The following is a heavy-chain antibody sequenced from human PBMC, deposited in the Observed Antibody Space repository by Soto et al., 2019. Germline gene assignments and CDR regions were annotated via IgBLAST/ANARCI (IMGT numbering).Heavy chain of an antibody. D-gene: IGHD6-19*01. CDR1: GFTFSSYA. V-gene: IGHV3-30-3*01. J-gene: IGHJ6*02. Sequence: QVQLVESGGGVVQPGRSLRLSCAASGFTFSSYAMHWVRQAPGKGLEWVAVISYDGSNKYYADSVKGRFTISRDNSKNTLYLQRNSLRAEDTAVYYCARVEDGSGWYQNYYYGMDVWGQGTTVTVSS. CDR3: ARVEDGSGWYQNYYYGMDV. CDR2: ISYDGSNK.